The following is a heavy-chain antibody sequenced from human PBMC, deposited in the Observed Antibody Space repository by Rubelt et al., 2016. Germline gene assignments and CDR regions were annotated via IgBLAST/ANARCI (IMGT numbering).Heavy chain of an antibody. V-gene: IGHV4-34*11. Sequence: QVQLQQWGAGLLKPSETLSLTCAVYGGSFSGYYWSWIRQPPGKGPEWIGYIHYSGSTNYNPSLKSRVTILVDTSKNQFSLKLSPVTAADTAVYYCARRGVSGYVDSWGQGTLVTVSS. J-gene: IGHJ4*02. D-gene: IGHD3-10*01. CDR2: IHYSGST. CDR3: ARRGVSGYVDS. CDR1: GGSFSGYY.